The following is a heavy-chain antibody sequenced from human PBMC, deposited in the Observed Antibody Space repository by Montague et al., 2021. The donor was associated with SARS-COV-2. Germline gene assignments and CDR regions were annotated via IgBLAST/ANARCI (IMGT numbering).Heavy chain of an antibody. J-gene: IGHJ5*02. CDR2: TFHSGST. CDR3: GRLGPGRPCSVSTCSPS. V-gene: IGHV4-59*01. Sequence: SETLSLTCSVSGGSITAYYWTWIRQPPGKGLEWIGYTFHSGSTNYNPSLKSRVTISVDKSKNQFSLELSSVTAADTAVYYCGRLGPGRPCSVSTCSPSWGRGTLVSVSS. D-gene: IGHD2-2*01. CDR1: GGSITAYY.